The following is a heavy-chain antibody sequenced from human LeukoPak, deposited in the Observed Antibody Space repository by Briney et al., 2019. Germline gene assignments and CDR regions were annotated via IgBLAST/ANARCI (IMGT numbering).Heavy chain of an antibody. CDR3: ARGKGSGYYFDY. CDR2: IYHSGST. J-gene: IGHJ4*02. Sequence: PSETLSLTCAVSGGSISSGGYSWSWIRQPPGKGLEWIGYIYHSGSTYYNPSLKSRVTISVDRSKNQFSLKLSSVTAADTAVYYCARGKGSGYYFDYWGQGTLVTVSS. CDR1: GGSISSGGYS. V-gene: IGHV4-30-2*01.